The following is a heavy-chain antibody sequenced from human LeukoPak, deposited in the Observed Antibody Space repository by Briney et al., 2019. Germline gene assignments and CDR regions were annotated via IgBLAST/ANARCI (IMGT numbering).Heavy chain of an antibody. CDR1: GFTFDSYA. Sequence: PGGSLRLSCAASGFTFDSYAMGWVRQAPGKGLEWVSGISDGGVGTYYADSVKGRFTISRDNSKSTLYLQMNSLRAEDTAVYYCARDGTAGVDYWGQGTLVTVSS. D-gene: IGHD1/OR15-1a*01. CDR2: ISDGGVGT. V-gene: IGHV3-23*01. CDR3: ARDGTAGVDY. J-gene: IGHJ4*02.